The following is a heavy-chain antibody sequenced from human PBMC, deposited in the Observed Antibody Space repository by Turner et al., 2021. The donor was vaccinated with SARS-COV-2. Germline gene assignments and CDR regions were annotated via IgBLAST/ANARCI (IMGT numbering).Heavy chain of an antibody. J-gene: IGHJ4*02. D-gene: IGHD3-22*01. CDR1: GFTFSSYG. V-gene: IGHV3-33*01. CDR3: ARDPRGGHYYDSSGYYPDY. Sequence: QVQLVESGGGVVQPGRSLILSSAASGFTFSSYGMHWVRQAAGKGLEWGAVIWYDGSNKYYADSVKGRFTIYRDNSKNTLYLQMNSLRDEDTDVYYCARDPRGGHYYDSSGYYPDYWGQGTLVTVSS. CDR2: IWYDGSNK.